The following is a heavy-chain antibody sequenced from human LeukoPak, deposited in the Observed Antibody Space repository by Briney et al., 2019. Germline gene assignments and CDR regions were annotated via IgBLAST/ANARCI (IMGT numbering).Heavy chain of an antibody. CDR2: ISWNSGSI. CDR1: GFTFDDYA. J-gene: IGHJ4*02. CDR3: ARGPDYYDSSGYLYYFDY. Sequence: PGRSLRLSCAASGFTFDDYAMHWVRQAPGKGLEWVSGISWNSGSIGYADSVKGRFTISRDNAKNSLYLQMNSLRAEDTALYYCARGPDYYDSSGYLYYFDYWGQGTLVTVSS. D-gene: IGHD3-22*01. V-gene: IGHV3-9*01.